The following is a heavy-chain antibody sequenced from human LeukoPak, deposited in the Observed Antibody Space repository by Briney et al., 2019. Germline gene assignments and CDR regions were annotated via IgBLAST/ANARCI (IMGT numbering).Heavy chain of an antibody. J-gene: IGHJ4*02. CDR3: ARIGLSNYYDSSGLDY. CDR2: ISSSSSYI. V-gene: IGHV3-21*01. D-gene: IGHD3-22*01. Sequence: GGSLRLSCAASGFTFSSYSMNWVRQAPGKGPEWVSSISSSSSYIYYADSVKGRFTISRDNAKNSLYLQMNSLRAEDTAVYYCARIGLSNYYDSSGLDYWGQGTLVTVSS. CDR1: GFTFSSYS.